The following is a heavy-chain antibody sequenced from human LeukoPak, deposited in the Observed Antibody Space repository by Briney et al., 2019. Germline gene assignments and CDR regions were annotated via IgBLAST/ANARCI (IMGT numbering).Heavy chain of an antibody. Sequence: SVKVSCKASGGTFSSYAISWVRQAPGQGLEWMGRIIPILGIANYAQKFQGRVTITADKSTSTAYMELSSLRSEDTAVYYCAKDLSSSWYLGIDYWGQGTLVTVSS. D-gene: IGHD6-13*01. J-gene: IGHJ4*02. CDR1: GGTFSSYA. CDR2: IIPILGIA. V-gene: IGHV1-69*04. CDR3: AKDLSSSWYLGIDY.